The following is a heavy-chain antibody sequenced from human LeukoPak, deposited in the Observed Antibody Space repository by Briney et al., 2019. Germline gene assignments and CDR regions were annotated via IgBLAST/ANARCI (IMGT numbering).Heavy chain of an antibody. CDR1: GGPISSGGYY. CDR2: IYYSGST. Sequence: SQTLSLTCTVSGGPISSGGYYWSWIRQHPGKGLEWIGYIYYSGSTYYNPSLKSRVTISVDTSKNQFSLKLSSVTAADTAVYYCASSRWRWGYFDYWGQGTLVTVSS. J-gene: IGHJ4*02. V-gene: IGHV4-31*03. D-gene: IGHD3-16*01. CDR3: ASSRWRWGYFDY.